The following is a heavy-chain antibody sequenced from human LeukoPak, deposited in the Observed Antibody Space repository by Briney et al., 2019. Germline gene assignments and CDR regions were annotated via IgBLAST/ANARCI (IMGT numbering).Heavy chain of an antibody. CDR2: INHSGST. D-gene: IGHD3-22*01. V-gene: IGHV4-39*01. CDR1: GGSISSSSYY. Sequence: SETLSLTCTVSGGSISSSSYYWGWIRQPPGKGLEWIGEINHSGSTNYNPSLKSRVTISVDTSKNQFSLKLSSVTAADTAVYYCARGDYYDSSGYQSPSFDYWGQGTLVTVSS. J-gene: IGHJ4*02. CDR3: ARGDYYDSSGYQSPSFDY.